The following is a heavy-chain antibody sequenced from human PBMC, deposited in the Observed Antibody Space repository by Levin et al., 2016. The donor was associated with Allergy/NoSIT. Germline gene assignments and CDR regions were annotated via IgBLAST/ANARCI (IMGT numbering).Heavy chain of an antibody. CDR3: AKGLNYDFWRGLFDP. CDR2: ISWNSGSI. Sequence: SLKISCAASGFTFDDYAMHWVRQAPGKGLEWVSGISWNSGSIGYADSVKGRFTISRDNAKNSLYLQMNSLRAEDTALYYCAKGLNYDFWRGLFDPWGQGTLVTVSS. J-gene: IGHJ5*02. CDR1: GFTFDDYA. V-gene: IGHV3-9*01. D-gene: IGHD3-3*01.